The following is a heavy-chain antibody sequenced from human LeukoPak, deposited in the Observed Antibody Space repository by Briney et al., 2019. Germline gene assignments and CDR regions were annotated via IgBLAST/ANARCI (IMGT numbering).Heavy chain of an antibody. CDR2: THYSGST. CDR3: ARYDLLTGSYFEY. V-gene: IGHV4-59*13. CDR1: GGSISSNY. D-gene: IGHD3-9*01. J-gene: IGHJ4*02. Sequence: SETLSLTCSVSGGSISSNYWSWIRQPPGKGLEWIGYTHYSGSTNYNPSLKSRVLISVDSSKNQFSLRLTSVTAADTAVYYCARYDLLTGSYFEYWGQGTLVTVSS.